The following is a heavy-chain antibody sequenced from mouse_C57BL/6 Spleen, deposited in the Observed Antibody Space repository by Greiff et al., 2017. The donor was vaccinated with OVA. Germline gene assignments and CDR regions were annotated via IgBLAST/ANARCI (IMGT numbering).Heavy chain of an antibody. J-gene: IGHJ2*01. CDR1: GFTFSSYA. D-gene: IGHD1-1*01. CDR3: ARDWEITTSWYFDY. CDR2: ISDGGSYT. Sequence: EVKVVESGGGLVKPGGSLKLSCAASGFTFSSYAMSWVRQTPEKRLEWVATISDGGSYTYYPDNVKGRFTISRDNAKNNLYLQMSHLKSEDTAMYYCARDWEITTSWYFDYWGQGTTLTVSS. V-gene: IGHV5-4*01.